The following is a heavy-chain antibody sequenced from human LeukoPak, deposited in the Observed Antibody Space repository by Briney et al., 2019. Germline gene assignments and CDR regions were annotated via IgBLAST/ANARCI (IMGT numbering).Heavy chain of an antibody. Sequence: GGSLRLSCAASGFTFRSYEMNWVRQAPGKGLEWVSYITSSGNTIYYADSVKGRFTISRDNAKSSLYLQMNSLRAEDTAVYYCARVNYYDISGYDHWGQGTLVTVSS. CDR3: ARVNYYDISGYDH. CDR2: ITSSGNTI. D-gene: IGHD3-22*01. J-gene: IGHJ1*01. V-gene: IGHV3-48*03. CDR1: GFTFRSYE.